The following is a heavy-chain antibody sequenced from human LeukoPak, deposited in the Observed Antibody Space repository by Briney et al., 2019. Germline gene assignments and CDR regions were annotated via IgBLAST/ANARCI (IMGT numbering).Heavy chain of an antibody. J-gene: IGHJ4*02. CDR1: GGPISSTNW. Sequence: SETLSLTCAVSGGPISSTNWWTWVRQPPGKGLEWIGEVDHSGYTNYNPSLKSRVTISVDKSKNHFSLKLSSVTAADTAIYYCARDVWVRGVIISDYWGQGTLVTVSS. D-gene: IGHD3-10*01. CDR3: ARDVWVRGVIISDY. V-gene: IGHV4-4*02. CDR2: VDHSGYT.